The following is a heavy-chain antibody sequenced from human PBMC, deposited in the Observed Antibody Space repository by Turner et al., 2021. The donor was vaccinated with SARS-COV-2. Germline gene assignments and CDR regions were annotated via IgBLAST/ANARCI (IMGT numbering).Heavy chain of an antibody. CDR2: IYPGDSDN. J-gene: IGHJ6*02. CDR3: ARQTDNYGSGRYYYHGMDV. Sequence: EVQLVQSGAEVPKPGESLKISCQGSGYRFTSYWIGWVRQMPGKGREWMGIIYPGDSDNRDSPSFQGQVTISADKSISTAYLQWSSLKASDTAMYYCARQTDNYGSGRYYYHGMDVWGQGTTVTVSS. D-gene: IGHD3-10*01. V-gene: IGHV5-51*01. CDR1: GYRFTSYW.